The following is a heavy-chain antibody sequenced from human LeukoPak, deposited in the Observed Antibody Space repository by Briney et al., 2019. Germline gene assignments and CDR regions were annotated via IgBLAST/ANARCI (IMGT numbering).Heavy chain of an antibody. J-gene: IGHJ6*04. V-gene: IGHV3-48*03. D-gene: IGHD3-10*02. CDR3: AELGITMIGGV. CDR1: GFTFSSYE. Sequence: GGSLRLSCAASGFTFSSYEMNWVREAPGKGLEWVSYISSSGSTIYYADSVKGRFTISRDNAKNSLYLQMNGLRAEDTAVYYCAELGITMIGGVWGKGTTVTISS. CDR2: ISSSGSTI.